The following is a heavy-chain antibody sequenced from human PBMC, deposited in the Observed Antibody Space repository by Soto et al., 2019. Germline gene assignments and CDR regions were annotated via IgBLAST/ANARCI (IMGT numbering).Heavy chain of an antibody. CDR1: GGTFSSYA. J-gene: IGHJ4*02. CDR2: IIPIFGTA. CDR3: ARVDLNCGGDCHYFDY. Sequence: QVPLVQSGAAVKKPGSSVKVSCKASGGTFSSYAISWVRQAPGQGLAWMGGIIPIFGTANYAQKFQGRVTITADESTSTAYMELSSLRSEDTAVYYCARVDLNCGGDCHYFDYWGQGTLVTVSS. D-gene: IGHD2-21*02. V-gene: IGHV1-69*01.